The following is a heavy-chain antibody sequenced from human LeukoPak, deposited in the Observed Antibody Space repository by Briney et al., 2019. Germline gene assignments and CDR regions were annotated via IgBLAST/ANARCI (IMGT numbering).Heavy chain of an antibody. CDR1: GFTVISIY. D-gene: IGHD3-22*01. CDR2: IYSGGTT. J-gene: IGHJ4*02. Sequence: GGSLRLSCAASGFTVISIYMSWVRQAPGKGLEWVSVIYSGGTTYYADSVKGRFTISRGNSNNTVYLQMNSLRAEDTAVYFCARDKNSSAYFDSWGQGSLATVSS. CDR3: ARDKNSSAYFDS. V-gene: IGHV3-53*01.